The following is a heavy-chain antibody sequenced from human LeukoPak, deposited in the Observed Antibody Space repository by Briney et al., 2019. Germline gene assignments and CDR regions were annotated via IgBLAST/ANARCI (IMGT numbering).Heavy chain of an antibody. Sequence: PGGSLRLSCAASGFTFSSYAMSWVRQAPGKGLECFSAISGSGGSTYYADSVKGRFTISRDNSKNTLYLQMNSLRAEDTAVYYCVTGRYCSSTSCYTGLGYFDYWGQGTLVTVSS. V-gene: IGHV3-23*01. CDR3: VTGRYCSSTSCYTGLGYFDY. CDR1: GFTFSSYA. J-gene: IGHJ4*02. D-gene: IGHD2-2*02. CDR2: ISGSGGST.